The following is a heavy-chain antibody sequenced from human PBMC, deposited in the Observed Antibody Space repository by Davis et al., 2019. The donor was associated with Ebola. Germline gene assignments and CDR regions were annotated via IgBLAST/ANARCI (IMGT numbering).Heavy chain of an antibody. CDR2: IYYSGST. J-gene: IGHJ4*02. D-gene: IGHD1-26*01. V-gene: IGHV4-59*08. CDR3: ARHSGSYLTYYFDY. Sequence: ETLSLTCTVSGGSISSYYWSWIRQPPGKGLEWIGYIYYSGSTNYNPSLKSRVTISVDTSKNQFSLKLSSVTAADTAVYYCARHSGSYLTYYFDYWGQGTLVTVSS. CDR1: GGSISSYY.